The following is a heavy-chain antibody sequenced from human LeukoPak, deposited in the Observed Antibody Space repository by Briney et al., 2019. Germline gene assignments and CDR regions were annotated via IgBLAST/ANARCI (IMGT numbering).Heavy chain of an antibody. V-gene: IGHV3-30*03. CDR2: ISYDGSSQ. J-gene: IGHJ4*02. D-gene: IGHD2-21*02. Sequence: PGRSLRLSCAVSGFIFSSYGMHWVRQAPGKGLEWVAGISYDGSSQKYGDSVRGRFTISRDNSKSTLSLQIISLRAEDTAVYYCARDGSVVVVTGELDYWGQGTLVTVSS. CDR1: GFIFSSYG. CDR3: ARDGSVVVVTGELDY.